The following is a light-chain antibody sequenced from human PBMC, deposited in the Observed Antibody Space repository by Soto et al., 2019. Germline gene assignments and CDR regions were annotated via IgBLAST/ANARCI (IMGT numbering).Light chain of an antibody. Sequence: AIQLTQSPSSLSASVGDRVTITCRASQGISSALAWYQQKPGKAPKLLIYDASSLESGVPSRFSGSGSGTDFTLTISSLQPEDFATYYCQQGLTFGPGTKVDIK. CDR3: QQGLT. CDR1: QGISSA. J-gene: IGKJ3*01. CDR2: DAS. V-gene: IGKV1-13*02.